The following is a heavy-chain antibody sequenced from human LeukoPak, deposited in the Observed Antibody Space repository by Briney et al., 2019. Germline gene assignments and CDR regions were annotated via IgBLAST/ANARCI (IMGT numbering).Heavy chain of an antibody. V-gene: IGHV4-59*08. CDR3: ARHLPPDYYDSSGYPADAFDI. J-gene: IGHJ3*02. CDR2: IYYSGST. Sequence: SETLSLTCTVSGGSISSYCWSWIRQPPGKGLEWIGYIYYSGSTNYNPPLKSRVTISVDTSKNQFSLKLSSVTAADTAVYYCARHLPPDYYDSSGYPADAFDIWGQGTMVTVSS. D-gene: IGHD3-22*01. CDR1: GGSISSYC.